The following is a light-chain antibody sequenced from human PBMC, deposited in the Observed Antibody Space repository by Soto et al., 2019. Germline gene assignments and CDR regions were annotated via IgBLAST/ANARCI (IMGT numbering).Light chain of an antibody. J-gene: IGLJ3*02. V-gene: IGLV2-14*03. CDR1: NNDVGGYNY. CDR2: GVN. Sequence: QSALTQPASVSGSPGQSITISCTGTNNDVGGYNYVSWYQQHPGKAPKLLIYGVNDRPSGVSDRFSGSKSGNAASLTISGLQAEDGGDYYCSSYTSSYTWVFGGGTKLTVL. CDR3: SSYTSSYTWV.